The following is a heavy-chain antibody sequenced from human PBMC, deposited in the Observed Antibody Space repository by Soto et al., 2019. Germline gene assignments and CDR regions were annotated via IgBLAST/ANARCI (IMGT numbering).Heavy chain of an antibody. D-gene: IGHD2-15*01. CDR1: GFTFSSYA. CDR2: ISHDGINK. V-gene: IGHV3-30-3*01. J-gene: IGHJ4*02. Sequence: GGSLRLSCAASGFTFSSYAMNWVRQAPGKGQEWVALISHDGINKYYADSVRGRFTISRDSSTNTLYLQRNSLRAADTSVYYCARDQEAYDAYGSKWHGWDRYYFDYWGQGTQVTVSS. CDR3: ARDQEAYDAYGSKWHGWDRYYFDY.